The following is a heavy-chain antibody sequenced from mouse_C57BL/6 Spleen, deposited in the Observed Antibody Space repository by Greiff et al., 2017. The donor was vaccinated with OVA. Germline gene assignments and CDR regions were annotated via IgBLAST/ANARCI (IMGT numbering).Heavy chain of an antibody. D-gene: IGHD1-1*01. Sequence: VKLQESGPELVKPGASVKISCKASGYAFSSSWMNWVKQRPGKGLEWIGRIYPGDGDTNYNGKFKGKATLTADKSSSTAYMQLSSLTSEDSAVYFCARGDYYGSSYDWGQGTTLTVSS. CDR3: ARGDYYGSSYD. V-gene: IGHV1-82*01. CDR2: IYPGDGDT. J-gene: IGHJ2*01. CDR1: GYAFSSSW.